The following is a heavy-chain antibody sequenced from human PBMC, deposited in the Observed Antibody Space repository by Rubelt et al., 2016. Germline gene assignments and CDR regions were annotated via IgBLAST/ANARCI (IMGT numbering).Heavy chain of an antibody. V-gene: IGHV1-18*01. CDR3: ARMVNDFWSGYHNWFDP. CDR1: GYTFTSYG. Sequence: QVQLVQSGAEVKKPGASVKVSCKASGYTFTSYGISWVRQAPGQGLEWMGWISAYNGNTNYAQKRQGRVTMTTDTSTSTAYMELRSLRSEDTAVYYCARMVNDFWSGYHNWFDPWGQGTLVTVSS. CDR2: ISAYNGNT. J-gene: IGHJ5*02. D-gene: IGHD3-3*01.